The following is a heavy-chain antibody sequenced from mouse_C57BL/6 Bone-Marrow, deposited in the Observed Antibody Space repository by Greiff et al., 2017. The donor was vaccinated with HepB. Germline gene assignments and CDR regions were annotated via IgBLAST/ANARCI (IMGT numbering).Heavy chain of an antibody. D-gene: IGHD2-3*01. Sequence: EVMLVESGGGLVQPKGSLKLSCAASGFSFNTYAMNWVRQAPGKGLEWVARIRSKSNNYATYYADSVKDRFTISRDDSESMLYLQMNNLKTEDTAMYYCVRQSGYYSYYFDYWGQGTTLTVSS. J-gene: IGHJ2*01. V-gene: IGHV10-1*01. CDR2: IRSKSNNYAT. CDR3: VRQSGYYSYYFDY. CDR1: GFSFNTYA.